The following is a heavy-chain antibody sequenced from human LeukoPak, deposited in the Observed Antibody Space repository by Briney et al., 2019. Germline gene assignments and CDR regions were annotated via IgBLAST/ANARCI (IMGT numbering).Heavy chain of an antibody. V-gene: IGHV4-59*01. J-gene: IGHJ5*02. D-gene: IGHD1-26*01. CDR1: GGSISSYY. CDR2: IYYSGST. Sequence: SETLSLTCTVSGGSISSYYWSWIRQPPGKGLEWIGYIYYSGSTNYNPSLKSRVTISVDTSKNHFSLTLTSVTPADTAIYFCARSKFSFGATKFDAWGQGTLVSVSS. CDR3: ARSKFSFGATKFDA.